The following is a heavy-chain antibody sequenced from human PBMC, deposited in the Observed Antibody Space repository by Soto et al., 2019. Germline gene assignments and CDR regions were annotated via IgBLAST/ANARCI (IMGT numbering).Heavy chain of an antibody. J-gene: IGHJ4*02. CDR2: IRSKANTYAT. CDR1: GFIFGGSA. CDR3: SRLPDTERENRGRDY. V-gene: IGHV3-73*02. Sequence: EVQLVESGGGLVQPGGSLKLSCAASGFIFGGSAMHWVRQASGKGLEWVGRIRSKANTYATAYAASVKGRFTISRDDSKNTAYLQMNSLKSEDTAVYYCSRLPDTERENRGRDYWGQGTLVTVSS. D-gene: IGHD5-18*01.